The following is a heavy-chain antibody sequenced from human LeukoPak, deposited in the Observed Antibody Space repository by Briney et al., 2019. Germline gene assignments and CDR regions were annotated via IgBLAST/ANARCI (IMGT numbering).Heavy chain of an antibody. CDR1: GFTFSSYS. D-gene: IGHD3-3*01. V-gene: IGHV3-21*01. J-gene: IGHJ4*02. CDR2: ISSSSSYI. Sequence: GGSLRLSCAASGFTFSSYSMNWVRQAPGKGLEWVSSISSSSSYIYYAGSVKGRFTISRDNAKNSLYLQMNSLRAEDTAVYYCASDGPTIFGVVVVDYWGQGTLVTVSS. CDR3: ASDGPTIFGVVVVDY.